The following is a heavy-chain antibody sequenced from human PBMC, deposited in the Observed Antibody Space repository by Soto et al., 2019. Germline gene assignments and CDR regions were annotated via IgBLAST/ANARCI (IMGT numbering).Heavy chain of an antibody. J-gene: IGHJ4*02. Sequence: GGSLRLSCAASGFKFSNYAMSWVRQAPGKGLEWVSLISATGGGTYYADSVKGRFTISRDNSHNTLYLQVHSLTAEDTAVYYCAKDRRAGGNSAFYFDFWGQGAQVTVSA. D-gene: IGHD3-16*01. CDR3: AKDRRAGGNSAFYFDF. CDR1: GFKFSNYA. CDR2: ISATGGGT. V-gene: IGHV3-23*01.